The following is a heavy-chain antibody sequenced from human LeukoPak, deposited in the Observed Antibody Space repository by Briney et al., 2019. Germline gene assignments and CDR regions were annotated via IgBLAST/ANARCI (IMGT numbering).Heavy chain of an antibody. Sequence: PGGSLRLSCAASGFTFSSYEMNWVRQAPGKGLEWVSSISSTSSTIYYADSVKGRFTISRDNAKDSLYLQMNSLRDEDTAVYYCARKRAVEDWGQGTLVTVSS. V-gene: IGHV3-48*02. CDR1: GFTFSSYE. CDR2: ISSTSSTI. CDR3: ARKRAVED. J-gene: IGHJ4*02. D-gene: IGHD6-19*01.